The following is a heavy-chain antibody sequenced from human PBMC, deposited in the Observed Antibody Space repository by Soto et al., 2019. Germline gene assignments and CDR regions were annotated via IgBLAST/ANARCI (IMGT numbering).Heavy chain of an antibody. D-gene: IGHD5-12*01. CDR1: GGTFNNYA. Sequence: QVQLVQSGAEVKKPGSSVTCSCKASGGTFNNYAISWVRQAPGQGLEWMGGIIPIIGTADYAHKFQGRLAISADGSTRTTFLELSSLRSEVTALYYCGRGGVDVVATSAFDYWCKGTLVTVSS. CDR2: IIPIIGTA. CDR3: GRGGVDVVATSAFDY. J-gene: IGHJ4*02. V-gene: IGHV1-69*01.